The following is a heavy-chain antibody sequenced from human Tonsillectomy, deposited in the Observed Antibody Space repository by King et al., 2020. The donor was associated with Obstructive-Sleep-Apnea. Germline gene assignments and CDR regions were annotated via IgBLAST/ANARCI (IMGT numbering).Heavy chain of an antibody. D-gene: IGHD3-9*01. Sequence: VQLVQSGAEVKKPGASVKVSCKASGYTFTSYYMHWVRQAPGQGLEWMGIINPSGGSTSYAQKFQGRVTMTRDTSTSTVYMELSSLRSEDTAVYYCARGSYYDMLTGYYGDAFDIWGQGTMVTVSS. CDR3: ARGSYYDMLTGYYGDAFDI. CDR1: GYTFTSYY. J-gene: IGHJ3*02. V-gene: IGHV1-46*03. CDR2: INPSGGST.